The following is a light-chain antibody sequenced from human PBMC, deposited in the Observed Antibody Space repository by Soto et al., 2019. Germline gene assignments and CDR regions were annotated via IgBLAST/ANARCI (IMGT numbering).Light chain of an antibody. CDR1: QSISSN. V-gene: IGKV3-15*01. Sequence: GMTQSPATLSVAPGERATLSCRASQSISSNLAWYQQKPGQAPRLLIYGASTRATGIPARFSGSGSGTEFTLTISTLPSEDFSEYYCQQYNNWPFTFGPGTKVDI. CDR2: GAS. J-gene: IGKJ3*01. CDR3: QQYNNWPFT.